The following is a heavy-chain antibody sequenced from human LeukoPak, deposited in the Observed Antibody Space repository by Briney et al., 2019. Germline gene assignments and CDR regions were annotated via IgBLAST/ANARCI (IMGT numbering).Heavy chain of an antibody. D-gene: IGHD4-17*01. CDR2: IYYSGST. Sequence: SETLSLTCNVSGGSISSYYWSWIRQPPGKGLEWIGSIYYSGSTYYNPSLKSRVTISVDTSKNQFSLKLSSVTAADTAVYYCATYGDFHPLDYWGQGTLVTVSS. V-gene: IGHV4-59*04. CDR1: GGSISSYY. J-gene: IGHJ4*02. CDR3: ATYGDFHPLDY.